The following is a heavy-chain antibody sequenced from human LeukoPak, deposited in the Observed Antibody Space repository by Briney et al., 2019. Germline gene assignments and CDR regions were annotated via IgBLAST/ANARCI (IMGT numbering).Heavy chain of an antibody. CDR2: TRNKANSYTT. V-gene: IGHV3-72*01. J-gene: IGHJ3*02. D-gene: IGHD2-2*01. CDR3: ARVRYCSSTSCRGALDI. CDR1: EFTFSDHY. Sequence: GGSLRLSCAASEFTFSDHYMDWVRQAPGKGLEWVGRTRNKANSYTTEYAASVKGRFTISRDDSKNSLYLQMNSLKTEDTAVYYCARVRYCSSTSCRGALDIWGQGTMVTVSS.